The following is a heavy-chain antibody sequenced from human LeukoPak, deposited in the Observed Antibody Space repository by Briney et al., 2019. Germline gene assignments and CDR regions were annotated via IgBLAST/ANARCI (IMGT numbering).Heavy chain of an antibody. J-gene: IGHJ4*02. V-gene: IGHV3-21*01. D-gene: IGHD3-10*01. CDR1: GFTFSSYS. Sequence: PGGSLRLSCAASGFTFSSYSMNWVRQAPGKGLEWVSSISSSSSYIYYADSVKGRFTISRDNAKNSLYLQMNSLRAEDTAVYYCARDKSPRAYYGSGNGDYWGQGTLATVSS. CDR3: ARDKSPRAYYGSGNGDY. CDR2: ISSSSSYI.